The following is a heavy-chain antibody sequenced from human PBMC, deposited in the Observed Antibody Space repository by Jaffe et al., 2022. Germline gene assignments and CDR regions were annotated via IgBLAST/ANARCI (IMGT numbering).Heavy chain of an antibody. V-gene: IGHV3-23*01. D-gene: IGHD3-3*01. Sequence: EVQLLESGGGLVQPGGSLRLSCAASGFTFSSYAMSWVRQAPGKGLEWVSAISGSGGSTYYADSVKGRFTISRDNSKNTLYLQMNSLRAEDTAVYYCAKDKEFGLRFLEWSRGYFDYWGQGTLVTVSS. CDR2: ISGSGGST. CDR1: GFTFSSYA. J-gene: IGHJ4*02. CDR3: AKDKEFGLRFLEWSRGYFDY.